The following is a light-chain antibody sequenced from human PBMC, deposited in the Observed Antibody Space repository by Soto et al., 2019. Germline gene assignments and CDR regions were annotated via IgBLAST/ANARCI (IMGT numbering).Light chain of an antibody. CDR3: AAWDDSLNGYVV. J-gene: IGLJ2*01. CDR2: NN. V-gene: IGLV1-44*01. CDR1: SSNIGSNT. Sequence: QAVVTQPPSASGTPGQRVTISCSGSSSNIGSNTVNWYQQLPGTAPKLLIYNNQRPSGVPDRFSGSKSGTSASLAISGLQSEDEADYYCAAWDDSLNGYVVFGGGTQLTVL.